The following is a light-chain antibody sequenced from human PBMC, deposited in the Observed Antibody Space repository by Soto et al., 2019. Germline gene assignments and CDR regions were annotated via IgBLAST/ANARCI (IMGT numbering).Light chain of an antibody. V-gene: IGKV3-20*01. CDR1: QSVSSSY. CDR3: QQYGMSPYT. J-gene: IGKJ2*01. Sequence: EIVLTQSPGTLSLSPGERATLSCRASQSVSSSYLAWYPQNPGQAPRLLIYGASSRATGIPDRFSGSGSGTDFTLTISRLEPEDFAVYYCQQYGMSPYTFGQGTKLEIK. CDR2: GAS.